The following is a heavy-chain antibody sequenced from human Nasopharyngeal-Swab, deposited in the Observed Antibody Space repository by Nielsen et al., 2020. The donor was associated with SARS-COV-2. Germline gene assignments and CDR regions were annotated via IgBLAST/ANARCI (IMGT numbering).Heavy chain of an antibody. CDR1: GFTFSSYD. CDR3: ARDMWIQLWPPSFDY. J-gene: IGHJ4*02. CDR2: IATAGDT. D-gene: IGHD5-18*01. V-gene: IGHV3-13*01. Sequence: GGSLRLSCAASGFTFSSYDMHWVRQVTGKGLEWVSAIATAGDTYYAGSVKGRFTISRENAKNSLYLQMNSLRAEDTAVYYCARDMWIQLWPPSFDYWGQGTLVTVSS.